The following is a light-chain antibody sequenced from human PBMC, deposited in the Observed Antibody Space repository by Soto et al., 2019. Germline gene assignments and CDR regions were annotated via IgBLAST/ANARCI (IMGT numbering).Light chain of an antibody. J-gene: IGKJ1*01. CDR1: QSISTY. Sequence: DIQMIQSPSSLSASVGDRVTITCRASQSISTYLNWYQQKPGKAPKLLIYAASSLESGVPSRFTGSGSGTDFTLTISSLQPEDFANYFCHQTYITPWMFGQGTKVDIK. CDR3: HQTYITPWM. V-gene: IGKV1-39*01. CDR2: AAS.